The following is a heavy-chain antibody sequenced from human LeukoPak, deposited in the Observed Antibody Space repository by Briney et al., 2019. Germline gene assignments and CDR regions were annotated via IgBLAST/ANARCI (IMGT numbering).Heavy chain of an antibody. CDR2: IDWDDDK. J-gene: IGHJ5*02. D-gene: IGHD3-16*01. CDR1: GFSLSTSEMC. Sequence: SGPALVKPTQTLTLTCTLSGFSLSTSEMCVSWIRQPPGKALEWLARIDWDDDKYYSTSLKTRLTISKDTAKNQVVLTMTNMDPVDTATYYCARIRQFDNWFDPWGQGTLVTVSS. V-gene: IGHV2-70*11. CDR3: ARIRQFDNWFDP.